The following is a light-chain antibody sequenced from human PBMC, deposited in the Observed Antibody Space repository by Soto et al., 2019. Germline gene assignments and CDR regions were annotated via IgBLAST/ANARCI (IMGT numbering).Light chain of an antibody. J-gene: IGLJ7*01. CDR3: QSYDSRLSGSV. CDR1: SSNIGAGYD. V-gene: IGLV1-40*01. CDR2: DNN. Sequence: QSVLTQPPSVSGAPGQRVTISCTGSSSNIGAGYDVHWYQQLPGTAPKLLIYDNNNRPSGVPGRFSGSKSVTSASLAITGLQAEDEADYYCQSYDSRLSGSVFGGGTQLTVL.